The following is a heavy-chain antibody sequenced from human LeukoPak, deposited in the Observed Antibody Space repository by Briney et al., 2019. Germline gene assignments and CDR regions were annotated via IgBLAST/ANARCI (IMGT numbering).Heavy chain of an antibody. D-gene: IGHD4-17*01. CDR3: ARDPYGDYGMDV. CDR1: GYTFTSYG. Sequence: ASVRVSCTASGYTFTSYGISWVRQAPGQGLEWMGWISAYNGNTNYAQKLQGRVTITTDTSTSTAYMELRSLRSDDTAVYYCARDPYGDYGMDVWGQGTTVTVSS. CDR2: ISAYNGNT. V-gene: IGHV1-18*01. J-gene: IGHJ6*02.